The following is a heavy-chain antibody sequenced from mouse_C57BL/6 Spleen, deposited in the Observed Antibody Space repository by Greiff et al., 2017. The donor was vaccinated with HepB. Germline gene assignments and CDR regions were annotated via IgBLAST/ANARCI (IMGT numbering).Heavy chain of an antibody. D-gene: IGHD1-1*01. V-gene: IGHV1-5*01. CDR3: TRSVVARDHAMDY. CDR2: IYPGNSDT. CDR1: GYTFTSYW. Sequence: EVQLQQSGTVLARPGASVKMSCKTSGYTFTSYWMHWVKQRPGQGLEWIGAIYPGNSDTSYNQKFKGKAKLTAVTSASTAYMERSSLTNEDSAVYYCTRSVVARDHAMDYWGQGTSVTVSS. J-gene: IGHJ4*01.